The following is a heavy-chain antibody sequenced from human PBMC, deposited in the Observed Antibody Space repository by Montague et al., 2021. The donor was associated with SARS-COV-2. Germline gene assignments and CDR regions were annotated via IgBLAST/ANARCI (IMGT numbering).Heavy chain of an antibody. J-gene: IGHJ6*02. CDR3: ARVRYYGSGTSLGMDV. D-gene: IGHD3-10*01. Sequence: SETLSLTCAVYGGPFSGYYWSWIRQPPGKGLEWTGEISHSGSTNYNPSLKSRVTISIDTSKNQFSLELSSVTAADTAVYYCARVRYYGSGTSLGMDVWGRGTTVTVSS. CDR1: GGPFSGYY. V-gene: IGHV4-34*01. CDR2: ISHSGST.